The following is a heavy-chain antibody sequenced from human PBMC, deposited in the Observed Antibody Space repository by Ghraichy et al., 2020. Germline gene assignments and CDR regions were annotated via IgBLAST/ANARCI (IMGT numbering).Heavy chain of an antibody. CDR3: CGSYVGGGVDY. CDR2: INHDGSIT. V-gene: IGHV3-74*01. D-gene: IGHD1-26*01. CDR1: GLTFNTHW. J-gene: IGHJ4*02. Sequence: GGSLRLSCAASGLTFNTHWMHWVRQAPGKGLVWVARINHDGSITNYAGSVRGRFTISRDNAKNTLYLQMDSLRAEDTAVFYCCGSYVGGGVDYWGQGTLVTVSS.